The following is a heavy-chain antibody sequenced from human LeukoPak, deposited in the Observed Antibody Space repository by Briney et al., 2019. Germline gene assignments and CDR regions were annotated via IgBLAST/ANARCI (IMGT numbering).Heavy chain of an antibody. J-gene: IGHJ4*02. CDR1: GGSISSGGYS. D-gene: IGHD4-17*01. V-gene: IGHV4-30-2*01. Sequence: SETLPLTCAVSGGSISSGGYSWSWIRQPPGKGLEWIGYIYHSGSTYYNPSLKSRVTISVDRSKNQFSLKLSSVTAADTAVYYCARGGDGDNDFDYWGQGTLVTVSS. CDR3: ARGGDGDNDFDY. CDR2: IYHSGST.